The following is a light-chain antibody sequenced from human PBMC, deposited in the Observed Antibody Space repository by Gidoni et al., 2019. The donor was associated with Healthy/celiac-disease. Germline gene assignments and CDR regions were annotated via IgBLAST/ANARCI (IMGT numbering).Light chain of an antibody. CDR1: QSVSSSY. V-gene: IGKV3-20*01. Sequence: IVLTQSPGTLSLSPGERATLSCRASQSVSSSYLAWYQQKPGQAPRLLIYGASSRATGIPDRFSGSGSGTDFTLTISRLEPEEFAVDYCQQYGSSPYTFGQGTKLEIK. CDR2: GAS. CDR3: QQYGSSPYT. J-gene: IGKJ2*01.